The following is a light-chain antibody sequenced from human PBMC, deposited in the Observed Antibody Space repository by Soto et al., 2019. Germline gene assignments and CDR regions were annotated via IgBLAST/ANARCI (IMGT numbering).Light chain of an antibody. CDR3: LQHNTSPRT. Sequence: DIQMTQSPATLSASPGARVSITWRASQGIRNDLGWYQQKSGRAPKLLIFGASTLQSGVPSRFSGSGYGTDFNLTISSLQTEDFATYYCLQHNTSPRTFGQGTKVDIK. V-gene: IGKV1-17*01. J-gene: IGKJ1*01. CDR2: GAS. CDR1: QGIRND.